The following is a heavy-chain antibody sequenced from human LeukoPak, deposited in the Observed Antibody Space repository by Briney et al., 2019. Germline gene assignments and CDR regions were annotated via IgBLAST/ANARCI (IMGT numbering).Heavy chain of an antibody. Sequence: GGSLRLSCAASGFTFSSYAMSWVRQAPGKGLGWVSAISGSGGITYYADSVKGRFTISRDNSKNTLYLQMNSLRAEDTAVYYCAKDRTTTYYYDSSRYYFDYWGQGTLVTVSS. D-gene: IGHD3-22*01. CDR1: GFTFSSYA. CDR3: AKDRTTTYYYDSSRYYFDY. J-gene: IGHJ4*02. V-gene: IGHV3-23*01. CDR2: ISGSGGIT.